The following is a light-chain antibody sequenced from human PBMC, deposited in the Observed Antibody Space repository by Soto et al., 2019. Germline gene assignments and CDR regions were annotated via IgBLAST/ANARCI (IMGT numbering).Light chain of an antibody. J-gene: IGLJ2*01. CDR2: EVN. V-gene: IGLV2-8*01. CDR3: SSYAGSNNVV. CDR1: SNDVGAYNY. Sequence: QSALTQPPSASGSPGQSVTISCTATSNDVGAYNYVSWYQQHPGKAPKLMIYEVNKRPSGVPDRFSGSKSGNTASLTVAGLQAEDEADYYCSSYAGSNNVVFGGGTKLTVL.